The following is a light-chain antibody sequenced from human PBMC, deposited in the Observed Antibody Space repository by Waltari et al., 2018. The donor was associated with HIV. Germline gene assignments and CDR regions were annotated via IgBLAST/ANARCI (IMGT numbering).Light chain of an antibody. CDR2: GAS. J-gene: IGKJ5*01. Sequence: EIQMSQSPSSLSASVGDRGTITCRASRDISNDLAWYQQKSGEVPKLLIYGASTLRSGVSSRFRGSGSGTEFTLTINGLQPEDVASYYCQNYDSAPVAFGQGTRLEI. CDR3: QNYDSAPVA. CDR1: RDISND. V-gene: IGKV1-27*01.